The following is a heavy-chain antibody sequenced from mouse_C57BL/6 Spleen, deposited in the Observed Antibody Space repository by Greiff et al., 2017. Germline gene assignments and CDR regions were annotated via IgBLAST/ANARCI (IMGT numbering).Heavy chain of an antibody. V-gene: IGHV1-69*01. J-gene: IGHJ2*01. Sequence: QVQLQQPGAELVMPGASVKLSCKASGYTFTSYWMHWVKQRPGQGLEWIGEIDPSDSYTNYNQKFKGKSTLTVDKSSSTAYMQLSILTSVDSAVFDCARVGPYYFDYWGQGTTLTVSS. CDR2: IDPSDSYT. CDR3: ARVGPYYFDY. CDR1: GYTFTSYW.